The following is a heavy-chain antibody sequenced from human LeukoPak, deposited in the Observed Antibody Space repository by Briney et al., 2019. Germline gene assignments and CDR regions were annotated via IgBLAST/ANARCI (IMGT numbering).Heavy chain of an antibody. CDR1: GFTFSSIA. D-gene: IGHD1-26*01. CDR2: ISGSGGGT. V-gene: IGHV3-23*01. Sequence: GGSLRLSCAASGFTFSSIAMSWVRQAPDKGLEWVSTISGSGGGTYYADSVKGRFTVSRDDSKNTLYLQMNSLRADDTAVYYCAKDLGRYRNNFFDYWGQGNLVTVSS. CDR3: AKDLGRYRNNFFDY. J-gene: IGHJ4*02.